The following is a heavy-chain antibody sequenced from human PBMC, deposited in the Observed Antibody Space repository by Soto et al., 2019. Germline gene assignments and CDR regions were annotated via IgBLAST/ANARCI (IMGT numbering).Heavy chain of an antibody. Sequence: QVQLQESGPGQVKASQTLSLTCTVSGVSMSSGGDYWSWIRQHPGKGLEWLGYIYYSGSTYYNPSLKSRVIISVDTSKNQFSLKLSSVTAADTAVYYCASSFYGAGSYCLDYWGQGTLVTVSS. V-gene: IGHV4-31*03. J-gene: IGHJ4*02. D-gene: IGHD3-10*01. CDR3: ASSFYGAGSYCLDY. CDR1: GVSMSSGGDY. CDR2: IYYSGST.